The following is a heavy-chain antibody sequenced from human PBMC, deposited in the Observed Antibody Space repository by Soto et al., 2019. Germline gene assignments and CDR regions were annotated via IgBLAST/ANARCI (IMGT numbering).Heavy chain of an antibody. D-gene: IGHD3-16*02. CDR1: GGSISSYY. Sequence: SETLSLTCTVSGGSISSYYWSWIRQPPGKGLEWIGYIYYSGSTNYNPSLKSRVTISVDTSKNQFSLELSSVTAADTAVYYCARLYYDYIWGSYRYGAYYFDYWGQGTLVTVSS. CDR3: ARLYYDYIWGSYRYGAYYFDY. CDR2: IYYSGST. J-gene: IGHJ4*02. V-gene: IGHV4-59*08.